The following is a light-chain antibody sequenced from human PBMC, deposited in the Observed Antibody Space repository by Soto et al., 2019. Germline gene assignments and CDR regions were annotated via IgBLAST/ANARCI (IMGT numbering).Light chain of an antibody. Sequence: QSALTQPASVSGSPGQSITISCTGTSSDVGGYNYVSWYQQHPGEAPRVIIYDVSNRPSGISNRFSGSRSGNTASLTISGRQAEDEADYYCNSYTSSNTLVLFGGGTKLTVL. CDR1: SSDVGGYNY. V-gene: IGLV2-14*01. CDR3: NSYTSSNTLVL. CDR2: DVS. J-gene: IGLJ2*01.